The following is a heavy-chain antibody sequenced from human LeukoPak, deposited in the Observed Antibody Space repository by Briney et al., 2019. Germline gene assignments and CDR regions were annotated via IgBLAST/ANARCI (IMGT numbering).Heavy chain of an antibody. J-gene: IGHJ4*02. Sequence: GGSLRLSCAASGFTFNRYSMNWVRQAPGKGLAWVSSISTSSSYIYYADSVKGRFTISRDNAKNSLYLQMNSLRAEDTAVYYCARVYSSGWYEFDYWGQGTLVTVSS. V-gene: IGHV3-21*01. CDR3: ARVYSSGWYEFDY. CDR1: GFTFNRYS. CDR2: ISTSSSYI. D-gene: IGHD6-19*01.